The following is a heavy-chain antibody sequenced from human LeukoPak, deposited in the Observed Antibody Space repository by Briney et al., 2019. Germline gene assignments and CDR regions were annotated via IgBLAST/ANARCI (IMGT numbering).Heavy chain of an antibody. V-gene: IGHV4-39*07. Sequence: SETLSLTCTVSGGSISSSRYYWGWLGPPPGKGLEWIVSIYYSERTYYNSSIRRRITISVNTTKNQYFLKQSSGTAAAAAVYSGAKGREYSGRYSLPTTPGPTHAFDIWGQGTMVTVSS. CDR2: IYYSERT. CDR1: GGSISSSRYY. CDR3: AKGREYSGRYSLPTTPGPTHAFDI. J-gene: IGHJ3*02. D-gene: IGHD1-26*01.